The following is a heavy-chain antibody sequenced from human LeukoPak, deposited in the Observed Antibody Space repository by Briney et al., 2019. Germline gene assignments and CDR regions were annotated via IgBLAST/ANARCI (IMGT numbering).Heavy chain of an antibody. J-gene: IGHJ4*02. D-gene: IGHD7-27*01. V-gene: IGHV4-39*07. CDR1: GGSISSSSYY. Sequence: PSETLSLTSTVSGGSISSSSYYWGWIRQPPGKGLEWIGSIYYRGSTYYNPSLKSRVTISVDTSKNQFSLKLSSVTAADTAVYYCAREGVNGDLDYWGQGTLVTVSS. CDR3: AREGVNGDLDY. CDR2: IYYRGST.